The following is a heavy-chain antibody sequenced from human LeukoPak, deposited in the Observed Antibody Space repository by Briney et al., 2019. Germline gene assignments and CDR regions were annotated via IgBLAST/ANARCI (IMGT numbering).Heavy chain of an antibody. CDR3: ASVLTIFGVVIIDGY. CDR1: GGTFSSYA. V-gene: IGHV1-69*04. D-gene: IGHD3-3*01. CDR2: IIPILGIA. Sequence: SVKVSYKASGGTFSSYAISWVRQAPGQGLEWMGRIIPILGIANYAQKFQGRVTITADKSTSTAYMELSSLRSEDTAVYYCASVLTIFGVVIIDGYWGQGTLVTVSS. J-gene: IGHJ4*02.